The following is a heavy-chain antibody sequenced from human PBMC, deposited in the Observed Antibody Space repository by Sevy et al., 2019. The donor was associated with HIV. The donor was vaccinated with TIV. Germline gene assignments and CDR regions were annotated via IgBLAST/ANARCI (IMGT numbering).Heavy chain of an antibody. D-gene: IGHD3-16*01. J-gene: IGHJ5*02. CDR2: INPFHGNT. CDR3: ARVFGGRLYNGRFDP. Sequence: ASVKVSCKASGYSFTTYAITWVRQAPGQGLEWMGWINPFHGNTNYAQKLQGRVSMTTDTSTSTAYMELTSLRSDDTAVYYCARVFGGRLYNGRFDPWGQGTLVTVSS. V-gene: IGHV1-18*01. CDR1: GYSFTTYA.